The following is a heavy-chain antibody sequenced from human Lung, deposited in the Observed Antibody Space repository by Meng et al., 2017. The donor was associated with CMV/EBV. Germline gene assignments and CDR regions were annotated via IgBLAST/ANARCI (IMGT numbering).Heavy chain of an antibody. CDR3: ARDLGAPAAPGVFDY. D-gene: IGHD2-2*01. CDR2: ISSSGSTI. CDR1: GFTFSSYE. V-gene: IGHV3-48*03. J-gene: IGHJ4*02. Sequence: GGSLRLXCAASGFTFSSYEMNWVRQAPGKGLEWVSYISSSGSTIYYADSVKGRFTISRDNAKNSLYLQMNSLRAEDTAVYYCARDLGAPAAPGVFDYWGQGXLVTVSS.